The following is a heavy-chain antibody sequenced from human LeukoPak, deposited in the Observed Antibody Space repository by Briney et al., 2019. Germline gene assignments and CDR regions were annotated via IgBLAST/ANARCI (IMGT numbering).Heavy chain of an antibody. CDR1: GFTFSDYD. D-gene: IGHD1-1*01. CDR3: ARVAKERVGGVYYFDY. Sequence: GGSLRLSCAASGFTFSDYDMLGVRQATGKGLEWVSAIGTAGDTYYTGSVKGRFTISRENAKNSLYLQMNSLRAGDTAVYYCARVAKERVGGVYYFDYWGQGTLVTVSS. J-gene: IGHJ4*02. V-gene: IGHV3-13*01. CDR2: IGTAGDT.